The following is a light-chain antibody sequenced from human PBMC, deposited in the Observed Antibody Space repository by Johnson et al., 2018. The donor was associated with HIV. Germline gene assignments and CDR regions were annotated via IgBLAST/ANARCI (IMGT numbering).Light chain of an antibody. CDR2: DNN. CDR1: SSNIGNNY. CDR3: GTWDSSLSAMG. V-gene: IGLV1-51*01. J-gene: IGLJ1*01. Sequence: QSVLTQPPSVSAAPGQKVTISCSGSSSNIGNNYVSWYQQLPGTAPKLLIYDNNKRPSGIPDRFSGSKSGTSATLGITGLQTGDEGDYYCGTWDSSLSAMGLGTGTKVTVL.